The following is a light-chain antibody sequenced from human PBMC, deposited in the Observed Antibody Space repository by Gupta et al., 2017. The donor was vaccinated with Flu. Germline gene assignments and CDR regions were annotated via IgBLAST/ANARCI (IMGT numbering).Light chain of an antibody. Sequence: QSALTQPASVSGSPGQSITISCTGTSSDVGGYNYVSWYQHHPGKAPKLMIYDVSNRPSGVSNRFSGSKSGNTASLTISGRQAEDEAYYYCSSYTSNSTHVFGTGTKVTVL. J-gene: IGLJ1*01. CDR2: DVS. V-gene: IGLV2-14*03. CDR1: SSDVGGYNY. CDR3: SSYTSNSTHV.